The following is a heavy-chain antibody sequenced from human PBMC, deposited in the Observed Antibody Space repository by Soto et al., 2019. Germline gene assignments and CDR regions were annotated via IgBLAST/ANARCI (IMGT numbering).Heavy chain of an antibody. V-gene: IGHV3-23*01. D-gene: IGHD3-22*01. Sequence: GGSLRLSCAASGFTFSSYAMSWVRQAPGKGLEWVSAISGSGGSTYYGDSVKGRFTISRDNSKNTLYLQMNSLRAEDTAVYYCAKVRADYYDSSGPIDYWGRGTLVTVSS. CDR1: GFTFSSYA. CDR2: ISGSGGST. CDR3: AKVRADYYDSSGPIDY. J-gene: IGHJ4*02.